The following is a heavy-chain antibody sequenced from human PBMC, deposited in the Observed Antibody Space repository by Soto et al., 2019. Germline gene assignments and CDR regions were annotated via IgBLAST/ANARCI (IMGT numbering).Heavy chain of an antibody. J-gene: IGHJ4*02. Sequence: QVQLVESGGGVVQPGRSLRLSCEASGYTFSRYGMHWGHRARGKGMEWVAVISYDGSNKYYADSVKVRFTISRDNSKNTLYLQMNSLRAEDTAVYYCVKVYGGANSPAGYWGQGTLVTVSS. CDR3: VKVYGGANSPAGY. D-gene: IGHD4-17*01. CDR1: GYTFSRYG. CDR2: ISYDGSNK. V-gene: IGHV3-30*18.